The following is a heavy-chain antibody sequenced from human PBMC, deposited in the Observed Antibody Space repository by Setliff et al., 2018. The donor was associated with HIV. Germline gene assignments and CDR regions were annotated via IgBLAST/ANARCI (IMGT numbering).Heavy chain of an antibody. CDR3: TSRRKTTYYYYYMDV. D-gene: IGHD4-17*01. CDR2: MNRDGSEK. J-gene: IGHJ6*03. Sequence: GSLRLSCAASGFTFSSSWMTWVRQAPGRGLEYVAGMNRDGSEKGYADSVKGRFSISRDNAKNSLYLQMNSLKTEDTAVYYCTSRRKTTYYYYYMDVWGKGTTVTVSS. V-gene: IGHV3-7*05. CDR1: GFTFSSSW.